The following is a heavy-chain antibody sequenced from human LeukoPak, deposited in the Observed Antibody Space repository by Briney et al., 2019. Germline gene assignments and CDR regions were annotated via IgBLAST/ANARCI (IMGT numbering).Heavy chain of an antibody. D-gene: IGHD1-26*01. CDR3: ARHGGSLGCFDY. V-gene: IGHV4-59*08. CDR1: GGSISTYY. Sequence: PSETLSLTCSVSGGSISTYYWSWVRQTPGKGLEWIGYVYDSGTTNYNPSLKGRVTISSDTSKNQFSLNLRSVNAADTAIYYCARHGGSLGCFDYWGQGTLVTVSS. CDR2: VYDSGTT. J-gene: IGHJ4*02.